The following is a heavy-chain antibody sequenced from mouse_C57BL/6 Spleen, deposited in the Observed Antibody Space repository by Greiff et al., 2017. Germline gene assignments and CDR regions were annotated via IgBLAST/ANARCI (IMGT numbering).Heavy chain of an antibody. CDR2: IWSGGST. D-gene: IGHD4-1*01. J-gene: IGHJ4*01. CDR1: GFSLTSYG. Sequence: VQLVESGPGLVQPSQSLSITCTVSGFSLTSYGVHWVRQSPGKGLEWLGVIWSGGSTDYNAAFISRLSISKDNSKSQVFFKMNSLQADDTAIYYCARIWDYYAMDYWGQGTSVTVSS. V-gene: IGHV2-2*01. CDR3: ARIWDYYAMDY.